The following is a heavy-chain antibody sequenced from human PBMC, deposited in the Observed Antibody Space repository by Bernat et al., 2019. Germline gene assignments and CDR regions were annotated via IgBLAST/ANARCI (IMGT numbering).Heavy chain of an antibody. CDR1: GFTFSNYN. CDR2: ISSSSDTI. Sequence: EVQLVESGGGLVQPGGSLRLSCAASGFTFSNYNMNWVRQAPGKGLEWVSYISSSSDTIYYADSLKGRFTIYRDNAKNSLYIQMNSLRDEDTAEYYCATAYYGFWIGFDYWGQGTLVTVPS. CDR3: ATAYYGFWIGFDY. D-gene: IGHD3-3*01. V-gene: IGHV3-48*02. J-gene: IGHJ4*02.